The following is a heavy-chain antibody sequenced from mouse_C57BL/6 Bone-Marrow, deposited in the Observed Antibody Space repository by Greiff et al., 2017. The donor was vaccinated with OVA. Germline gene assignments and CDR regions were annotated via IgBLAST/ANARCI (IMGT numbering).Heavy chain of an antibody. CDR3: ARGGDYEY. CDR2: IYPSDSAT. D-gene: IGHD2-4*01. Sequence: QVQLQQPGAELVRPGSSVKLSCKASSYTFTSYWMDWVKQRPGQGLEWIGNIYPSDSATNYNQKFKDKATLTVDKSSSTAYMQLSSLTSDDSAVYYCARGGDYEYWGQSTTLTVAS. J-gene: IGHJ2*01. V-gene: IGHV1-61*01. CDR1: SYTFTSYW.